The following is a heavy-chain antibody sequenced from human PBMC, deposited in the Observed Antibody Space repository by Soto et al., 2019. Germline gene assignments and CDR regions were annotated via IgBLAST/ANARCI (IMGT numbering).Heavy chain of an antibody. Sequence: QVQLQESGPGLVKPSETLSLTCTVSGGSISSYYWSWIRQPPGKGLEWIGYIYYSGSTNYNPSLKSRVPPXVXPSKNPFSLKLSSVTAADTAVYSCARDVGYCISTSCYSWFDPWGQGTLVTVSS. D-gene: IGHD2-2*02. V-gene: IGHV4-59*01. CDR1: GGSISSYY. CDR2: IYYSGST. J-gene: IGHJ5*02. CDR3: ARDVGYCISTSCYSWFDP.